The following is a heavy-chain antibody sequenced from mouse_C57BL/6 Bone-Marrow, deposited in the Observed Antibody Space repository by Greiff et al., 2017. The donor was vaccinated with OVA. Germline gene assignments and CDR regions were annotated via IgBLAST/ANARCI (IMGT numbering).Heavy chain of an antibody. J-gene: IGHJ4*01. D-gene: IGHD1-1*01. Sequence: VQLKQSGPELVKPGASVKIPCKASGYTFTDYNMDWVKQSHGKSLEWIGDINPNNGGTIYNQKFKGKATLTVDKSSSTAYMELRSLTSEDTAVYYCARQGFGTRSSYVDYAMDYWGQGTSVTVSS. CDR3: ARQGFGTRSSYVDYAMDY. CDR2: INPNNGGT. V-gene: IGHV1-18*01. CDR1: GYTFTDYN.